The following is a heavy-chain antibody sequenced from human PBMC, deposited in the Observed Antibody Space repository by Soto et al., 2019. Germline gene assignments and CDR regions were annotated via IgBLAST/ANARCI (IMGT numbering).Heavy chain of an antibody. CDR2: IVPDYGRP. D-gene: IGHD5-12*01. CDR1: GGSFSNFG. V-gene: IGHV1-69*05. Sequence: ASVKVSCKASGGSFSNFGISWLRQSPGQGLEWMGGIVPDYGRPNYAQKLRGRLTITTDESTSTAYMELSSLRSDDTAVHYCAREGSGHNFWGQGTQVTVS. J-gene: IGHJ4*02. CDR3: AREGSGHNF.